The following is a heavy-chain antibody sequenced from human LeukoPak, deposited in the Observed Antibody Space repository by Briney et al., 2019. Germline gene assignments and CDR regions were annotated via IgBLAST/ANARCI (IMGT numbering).Heavy chain of an antibody. Sequence: GGSLRLSCAASGFTFRSYGMHWVRQAPGKGLEWVAVMSYDGSNKYYADSVKGRFTISRDNSKNTLYLQMSSLRAEDTAVYYCAKDQKDGYCSGGSCYTYYYYFYGMDVWGQGTTVTVSS. V-gene: IGHV3-30*18. CDR1: GFTFRSYG. CDR2: MSYDGSNK. CDR3: AKDQKDGYCSGGSCYTYYYYFYGMDV. J-gene: IGHJ6*02. D-gene: IGHD2-15*01.